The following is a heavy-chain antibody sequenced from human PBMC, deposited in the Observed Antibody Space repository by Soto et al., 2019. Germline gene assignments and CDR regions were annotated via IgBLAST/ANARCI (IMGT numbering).Heavy chain of an antibody. CDR2: ISGGGRPI. J-gene: IGHJ4*02. CDR3: ARDLGWAFDS. D-gene: IGHD6-19*01. V-gene: IGHV3-48*02. Sequence: EVQLVESGGGSVQPGGSLRLSCAASGFTFSTFSMNWVRQAPGRGLEWISYISGGGRPISYADSVKGRFTISRDNAKNSLYLQMDSLTDEDTAVYYCARDLGWAFDSWGQGTQVTVSS. CDR1: GFTFSTFS.